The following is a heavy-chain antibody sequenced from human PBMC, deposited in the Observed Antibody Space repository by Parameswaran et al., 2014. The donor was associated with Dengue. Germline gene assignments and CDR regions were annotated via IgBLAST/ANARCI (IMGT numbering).Heavy chain of an antibody. Sequence: VRQMPGKGLECLGSVYPVDSETRYSPSFQGQVTISADRSVSTAYLQWSSLKASDTAMYYCARSLDSTGQDDAFDIWGQGTLVTVSS. V-gene: IGHV5-51*01. CDR2: VYPVDSET. CDR3: ARSLDSTGQDDAFDI. J-gene: IGHJ3*02. D-gene: IGHD3-22*01.